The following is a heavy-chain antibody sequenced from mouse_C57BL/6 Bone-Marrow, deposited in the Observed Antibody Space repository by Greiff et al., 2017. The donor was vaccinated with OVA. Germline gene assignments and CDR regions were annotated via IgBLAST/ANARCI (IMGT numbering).Heavy chain of an antibody. V-gene: IGHV5-6*01. Sequence: EVQLVESGGDLVKPGGSLKLSCAASGFTFSSYGMSWVRQTPDKRLEWVATISSGGSYTYYPDSVKGRFTISRDNAKNTLYLQMSSLKSEDTAMYYCGRPFYDYDWFAYWGQGTLVTVSA. CDR3: GRPFYDYDWFAY. CDR1: GFTFSSYG. J-gene: IGHJ3*01. D-gene: IGHD2-4*01. CDR2: ISSGGSYT.